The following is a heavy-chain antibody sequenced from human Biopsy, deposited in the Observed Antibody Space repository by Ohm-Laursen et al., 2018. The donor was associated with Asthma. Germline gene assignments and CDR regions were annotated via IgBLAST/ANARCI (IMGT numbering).Heavy chain of an antibody. CDR3: ASDFPKDYVRYNFQF. Sequence: ASVKVSCKISGYILTDLSMHWVRQAPGQGLEWMGGPDHEEGGTVNARRFQGRVTMTEDTSTDTAYMELSSLSSDDTAVYYCASDFPKDYVRYNFQFWGQGTLVTVSS. V-gene: IGHV1-24*01. J-gene: IGHJ4*02. CDR2: PDHEEGGT. D-gene: IGHD4-17*01. CDR1: GYILTDLS.